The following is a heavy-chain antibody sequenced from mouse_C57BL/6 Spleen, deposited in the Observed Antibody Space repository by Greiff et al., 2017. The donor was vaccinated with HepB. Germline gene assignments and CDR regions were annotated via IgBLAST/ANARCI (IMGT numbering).Heavy chain of an antibody. J-gene: IGHJ2*01. V-gene: IGHV1-26*01. CDR3: ARSFTTVASGDY. Sequence: EVQLQQSGPELVKPGASVKISCKASGYTFTDYYMNWVKQSHGKSLEWIGDINPNNGGTSYNQKFKGKATLTVDKSSSTAYMELRSLTSEDSAVYYCARSFTTVASGDYWGQGTTLTVSS. CDR1: GYTFTDYY. CDR2: INPNNGGT. D-gene: IGHD1-1*01.